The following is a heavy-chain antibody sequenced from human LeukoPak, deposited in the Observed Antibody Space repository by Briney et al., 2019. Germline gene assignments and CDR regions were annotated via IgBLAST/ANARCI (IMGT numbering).Heavy chain of an antibody. D-gene: IGHD5-18*01. CDR3: ARGDGHNYGYAWYFDY. V-gene: IGHV3-11*04. Sequence: GGSLRLSCAASGFTFSDHYMSWIRQAPGKGLEWVSYISSSGNTIYYADSVKGRFTISRDTAKNSLYLQMNSLRAEDTAVYYCARGDGHNYGYAWYFDYWGQGTLVTVSS. CDR1: GFTFSDHY. CDR2: ISSSGNTI. J-gene: IGHJ4*02.